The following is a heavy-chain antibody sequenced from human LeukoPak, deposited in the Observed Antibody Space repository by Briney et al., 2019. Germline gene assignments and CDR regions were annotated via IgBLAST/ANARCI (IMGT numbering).Heavy chain of an antibody. D-gene: IGHD1-26*01. CDR3: ARHLKHVRSGPQHWFDP. J-gene: IGHJ5*02. CDR1: GGSIISYY. Sequence: PSETLSLTCTVSGGSIISYYWSWIRQPPGKGLEWIGFIYSSGSTNYNPSLRGRLTISVDTSKNQFSLRLNSVTAADTAVYYCARHLKHVRSGPQHWFDPWGQGTLVTVSS. CDR2: IYSSGST. V-gene: IGHV4-4*09.